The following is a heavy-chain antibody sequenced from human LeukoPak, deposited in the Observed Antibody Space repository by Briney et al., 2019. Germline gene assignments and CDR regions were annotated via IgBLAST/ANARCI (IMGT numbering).Heavy chain of an antibody. CDR2: INHSGST. CDR1: GGSFSGNY. CDR3: ARDQGGSYTYRWFDP. V-gene: IGHV4-34*01. D-gene: IGHD1-26*01. Sequence: SETLSLTCAVYGGSFSGNYWSWIRQPPGKGLEWIGEINHSGSTNYNPSLKSRVTISLDTSKNQFSLKLSSVTAADTAVYYCARDQGGSYTYRWFDPWGQGTLVTVSS. J-gene: IGHJ5*02.